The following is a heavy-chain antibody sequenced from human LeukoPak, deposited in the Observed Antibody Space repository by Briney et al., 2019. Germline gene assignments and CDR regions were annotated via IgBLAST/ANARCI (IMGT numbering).Heavy chain of an antibody. V-gene: IGHV4-59*01. D-gene: IGHD5-24*01. J-gene: IGHJ4*02. CDR1: GGSISSYY. Sequence: SEALSLTYTVSGGSISSYYWSWIRQPPGKGLEWIAYMYYSGSTNYNPSLKSRVTISVDTSKNQFSLKLSSVTAADTAVYYCARDDGYNFWYFDYWGQGTLVTDSS. CDR3: ARDDGYNFWYFDY. CDR2: MYYSGST.